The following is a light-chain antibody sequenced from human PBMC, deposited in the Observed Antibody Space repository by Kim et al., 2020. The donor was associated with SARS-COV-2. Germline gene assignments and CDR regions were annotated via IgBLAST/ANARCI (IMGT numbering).Light chain of an antibody. CDR2: RDS. Sequence: SVALGQTARITCGGNNIGSKNVHWYQQKPGQAPGLVIYRDSNRPSGIPERFSGSNSGNTATLTISRAQAGDEADYYCQVWDSSTGVFGGGTQLTVL. CDR3: QVWDSSTGV. J-gene: IGLJ3*02. V-gene: IGLV3-9*01. CDR1: NIGSKN.